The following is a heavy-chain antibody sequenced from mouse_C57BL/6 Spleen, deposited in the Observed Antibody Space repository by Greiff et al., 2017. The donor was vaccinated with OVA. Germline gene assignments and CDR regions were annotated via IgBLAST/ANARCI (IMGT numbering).Heavy chain of an antibody. V-gene: IGHV1-55*01. D-gene: IGHD2-2*01. CDR3: AKIIYYGYSYWYFDV. CDR1: GYTFTSYW. J-gene: IGHJ1*03. CDR2: IYPGSGST. Sequence: QVQLQQPGAELVKPGASVKMSCKASGYTFTSYWITWVKQRPGQGLEWIGDIYPGSGSTNYNEKFKSKATLTVDTSSSTAYMQLSSLTSEDSAVYYCAKIIYYGYSYWYFDVWGTGTTVTVSS.